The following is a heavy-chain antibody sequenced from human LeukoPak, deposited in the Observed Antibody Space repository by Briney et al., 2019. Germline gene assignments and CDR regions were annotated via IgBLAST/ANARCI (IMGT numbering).Heavy chain of an antibody. J-gene: IGHJ4*02. CDR2: ISGSGGST. CDR3: AKASITIFGVPYYYFDY. Sequence: GGSLRLSCAASGFTFSSYAMSWVRQAPGKGLEWGSAISGSGGSTYYADSVKGRFTISRDNSKNTLYLQMNSLRAEDTAVYYCAKASITIFGVPYYYFDYWGQGTLVTVSS. CDR1: GFTFSSYA. V-gene: IGHV3-23*01. D-gene: IGHD3-3*01.